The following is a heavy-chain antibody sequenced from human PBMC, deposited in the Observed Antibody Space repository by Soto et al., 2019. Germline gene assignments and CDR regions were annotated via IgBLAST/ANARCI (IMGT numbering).Heavy chain of an antibody. CDR2: IIPMFETV. D-gene: IGHD2-15*01. J-gene: IGHJ6*02. CDR3: ARGLRTGNYGMDV. CDR1: GGTFDNYA. V-gene: IGHV1-69*13. Sequence: GASVKVSCKASGGTFDNYAVSWVRQAPGQGLEWMGGIIPMFETVNYAQRFQGRLTIDADESTSTAHMELTSLTSADTSICFCARGLRTGNYGMDVWGQGTTVTVSS.